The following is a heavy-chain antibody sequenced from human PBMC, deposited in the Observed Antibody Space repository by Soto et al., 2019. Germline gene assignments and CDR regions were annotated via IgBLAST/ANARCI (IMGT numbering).Heavy chain of an antibody. CDR1: GGSISSSSYY. V-gene: IGHV4-39*01. Sequence: KQSPTLSLTCTVSGGSISSSSYYWGWIRQPPGKGLEWIGSIYYSGSTYYNPSLKSRVTISVDTSKNQFSLKLSSVTAADTAVYYCARPKLGSNWFDPWGQGTLVTVSS. D-gene: IGHD1-7*01. J-gene: IGHJ5*02. CDR3: ARPKLGSNWFDP. CDR2: IYYSGST.